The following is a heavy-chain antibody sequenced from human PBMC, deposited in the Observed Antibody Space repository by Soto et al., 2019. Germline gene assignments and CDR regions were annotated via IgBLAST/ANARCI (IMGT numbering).Heavy chain of an antibody. CDR2: INSDGSST. Sequence: EVQLVESGGGLVQPGGSLRLSCAASGFTFSSYWMHWVRQAPGKGLVWVSRINSDGSSTSYADSVKGRFTISRDNAENTLYLQMNSLRAEDTAVYYCARELMWYSSSWSYDAFDIWGQGTMVTVSS. CDR3: ARELMWYSSSWSYDAFDI. CDR1: GFTFSSYW. D-gene: IGHD6-13*01. V-gene: IGHV3-74*01. J-gene: IGHJ3*02.